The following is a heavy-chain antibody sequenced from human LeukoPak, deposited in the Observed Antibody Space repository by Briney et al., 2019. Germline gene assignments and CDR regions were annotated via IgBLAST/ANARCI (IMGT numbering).Heavy chain of an antibody. Sequence: PGRSLRLSCAASGFTFSSYGMHWVRQAPGKGLEWVAVIWYDGSNKYYADSVKGRFTISRDNSKNTLYLQMNSLRAEDTAVYYCAREPGYSSGWFPDYYGMDVWGQGTTVTVSS. V-gene: IGHV3-33*01. J-gene: IGHJ6*02. CDR3: AREPGYSSGWFPDYYGMDV. D-gene: IGHD6-19*01. CDR2: IWYDGSNK. CDR1: GFTFSSYG.